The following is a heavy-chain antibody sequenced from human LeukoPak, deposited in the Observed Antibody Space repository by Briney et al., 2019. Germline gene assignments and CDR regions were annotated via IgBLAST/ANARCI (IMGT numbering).Heavy chain of an antibody. CDR1: GFIFSSYI. CDR2: ISISSGTI. J-gene: IGHJ4*02. Sequence: GGSLRLSCAASGFIFSSYIMNWVRQAPGKGLEWVSYISISSGTISYADSVRGRFTISSDNAKNSLYLQMNSLRAEDTAVYYCARDTHYSFDYWGQGTLVIVSS. D-gene: IGHD2-21*01. CDR3: ARDTHYSFDY. V-gene: IGHV3-48*01.